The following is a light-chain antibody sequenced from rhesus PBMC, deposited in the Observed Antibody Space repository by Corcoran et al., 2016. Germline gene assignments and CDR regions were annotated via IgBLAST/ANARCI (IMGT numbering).Light chain of an antibody. CDR1: QGISRS. Sequence: DIQMTQSPSSLSASVGDTVTITCRASQGISRSLNWFQQKPGKAPKLLIYAASSWENGVPSRFSGSGSGTEFTLTINSLQPEDFAAYYCLQHTSYPFTFSPGTKLDIK. CDR2: AAS. J-gene: IGKJ3*01. V-gene: IGKV1-28*01. CDR3: LQHTSYPFT.